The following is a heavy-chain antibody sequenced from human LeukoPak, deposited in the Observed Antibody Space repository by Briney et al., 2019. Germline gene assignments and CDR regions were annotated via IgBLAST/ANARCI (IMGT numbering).Heavy chain of an antibody. Sequence: TGGSLTLSYAASGXTFGSYWLHWVRQAPGKGLVWVSRINTDGSSTSYADSVKGRFTISRDNAKNTLYLQINSLRAEDTAVYYCARGGDYYDSAGAFDIWGQGTMVTVSS. CDR2: INTDGSST. J-gene: IGHJ3*02. V-gene: IGHV3-74*01. CDR3: ARGGDYYDSAGAFDI. CDR1: GXTFGSYW. D-gene: IGHD3-22*01.